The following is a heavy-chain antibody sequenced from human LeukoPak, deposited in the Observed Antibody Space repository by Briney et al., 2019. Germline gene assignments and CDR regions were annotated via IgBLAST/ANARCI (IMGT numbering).Heavy chain of an antibody. CDR1: GFTFSSYS. D-gene: IGHD3-10*01. CDR3: ARDQSGGRGDY. V-gene: IGHV3-21*01. J-gene: IGHJ4*02. CDR2: ISSSSSCI. Sequence: GGSLRLSCAASGFTFSSYSMNWVRQAPGKGLGWVSSISSSSSCIYYADSVKGRFTISRDNAKNSLYLQMNSLRAEDTAVYYCARDQSGGRGDYWGQGTLVTVSS.